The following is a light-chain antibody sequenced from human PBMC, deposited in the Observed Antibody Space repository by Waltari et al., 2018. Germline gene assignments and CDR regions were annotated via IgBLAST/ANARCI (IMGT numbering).Light chain of an antibody. CDR2: EDS. CDR3: CSYAGSSIWV. CDR1: SSDVVSYNL. V-gene: IGLV2-23*01. Sequence: QSALTQPASVSGSPGQSITISCTGPSSDVVSYNLFPWYQQHPGQAPNLMIYEDSKRPSGVSNRFSDSKSGNTASLTISGLQAEDEANYYCCSYAGSSIWVFGGGTELTVL. J-gene: IGLJ3*02.